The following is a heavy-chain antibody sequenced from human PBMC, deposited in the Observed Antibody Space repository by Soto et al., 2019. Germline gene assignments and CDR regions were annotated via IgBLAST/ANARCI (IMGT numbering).Heavy chain of an antibody. CDR1: GGTFSSYT. D-gene: IGHD4-17*01. CDR2: IIPILGIA. CDR3: ETLNLDYGDRNDAFDI. V-gene: IGHV1-69*02. J-gene: IGHJ3*02. Sequence: QVQLVQSGAEVKKPGSSVKVSCKASGGTFSSYTISWVRQAPGQGLEWMGRIIPILGIANYAQKFQGRVTITADKSTSTAYMDLSSLRSEDTAVYYCETLNLDYGDRNDAFDIWGQGTMVTVSS.